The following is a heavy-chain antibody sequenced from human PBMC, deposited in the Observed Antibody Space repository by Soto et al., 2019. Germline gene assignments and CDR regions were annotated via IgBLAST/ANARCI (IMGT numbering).Heavy chain of an antibody. CDR3: ARVGSSGWAPDS. Sequence: TLSLTCAVSGGSITGHYWIWIRQPPGKGLEWIGYIFYSGGTNYNPSLKSRVTISVDTSKNHFSLKLSSVTAADTALYYCARVGSSGWAPDSWGQGTLVTVSS. J-gene: IGHJ1*01. CDR2: IFYSGGT. V-gene: IGHV4-59*11. D-gene: IGHD6-19*01. CDR1: GGSITGHY.